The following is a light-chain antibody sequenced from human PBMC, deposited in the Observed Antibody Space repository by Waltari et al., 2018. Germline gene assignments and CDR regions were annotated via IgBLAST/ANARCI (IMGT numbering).Light chain of an antibody. CDR3: QQYYSYPRT. V-gene: IGKV1-9*01. CDR2: AAS. CDR1: QGISSF. J-gene: IGKJ1*01. Sequence: QLTQSPSSLSASVGDRVTITCRASQGISSFLAWYQQKAGKAPKLLIYAASTLQSGVPSRFSGSGSGTDFTLTISCLQSEDFATYYCQQYYSYPRTFGQGTKVEIK.